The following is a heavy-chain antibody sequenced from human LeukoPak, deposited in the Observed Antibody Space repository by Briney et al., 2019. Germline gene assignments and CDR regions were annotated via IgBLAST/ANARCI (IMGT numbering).Heavy chain of an antibody. CDR2: IYYSGST. Sequence: SETLSLTCTVSGGSISRSSYYWGWMRQPPGKGLEWIGSIYYSGSTYYNPSLKSRVSITLDTSENQFSLKLSSVTAADTAVYYCARGIYCSSTTLGPCYYYMDVWGKGTTVTVSS. CDR3: ARGIYCSSTTLGPCYYYMDV. J-gene: IGHJ6*03. CDR1: GGSISRSSYY. V-gene: IGHV4-39*07. D-gene: IGHD2-2*01.